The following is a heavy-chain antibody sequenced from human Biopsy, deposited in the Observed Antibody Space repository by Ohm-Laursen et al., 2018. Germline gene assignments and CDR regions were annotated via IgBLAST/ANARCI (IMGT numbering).Heavy chain of an antibody. Sequence: GTLSLTCSVSGGSIISYYWTWIRQPPGKGLEWIGHVYNGGITNYNPSLKSRVTISKDKSKNQFSLQVNSVTAADTAVYYCARTPRDSFWSGSYKRGLWFDPWGQGTLVIVSS. CDR1: GGSIISYY. V-gene: IGHV4-59*01. CDR2: VYNGGIT. D-gene: IGHD3-3*01. J-gene: IGHJ5*02. CDR3: ARTPRDSFWSGSYKRGLWFDP.